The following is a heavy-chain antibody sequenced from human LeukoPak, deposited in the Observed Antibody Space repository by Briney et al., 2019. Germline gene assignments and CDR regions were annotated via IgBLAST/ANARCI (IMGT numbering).Heavy chain of an antibody. D-gene: IGHD1-14*01. CDR1: GGSISSGSYY. V-gene: IGHV4-61*02. J-gene: IGHJ3*02. CDR2: IYTSGST. Sequence: SETLSLTCTISGGSISSGSYYWSWIRQPAGKGLEWIGRIYTSGSTNYNPSLKSRVTISVDTSKNQFSLKLSSVTAADTAVYYCARYYRQAGIDAFDIWGQGTMVTVSS. CDR3: ARYYRQAGIDAFDI.